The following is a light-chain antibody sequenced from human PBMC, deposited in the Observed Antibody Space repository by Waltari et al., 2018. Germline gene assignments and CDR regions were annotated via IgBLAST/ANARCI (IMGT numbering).Light chain of an antibody. J-gene: IGKJ4*01. CDR1: QTLLYSFNNKDY. V-gene: IGKV4-1*01. CDR2: WAS. CDR3: QQYYTTPLT. Sequence: DIVMIQSPDSLAVSLGERVTIHCKSRQTLLYSFNNKDYLAWYQQKPGQAPSLLIHWASVRESGVPNRFSGSGSGTDFSLTISGLQAEDVAVYYCQQYYTTPLTFGGGTKVEIK.